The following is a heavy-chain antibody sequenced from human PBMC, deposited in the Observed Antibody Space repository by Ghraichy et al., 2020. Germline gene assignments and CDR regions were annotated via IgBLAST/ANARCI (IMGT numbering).Heavy chain of an antibody. Sequence: ASVKVSCKASSSTFTTSGTSWDRVAPGQGLERMGWITTYNGNTNYAQKLQGRVTMTTDTSTSTAFMELRSLRSDDTAVYYCARDAWGDSSDDVEYYNYHYGMDVWGQGTTVTVSS. CDR2: ITTYNGNT. CDR3: ARDAWGDSSDDVEYYNYHYGMDV. J-gene: IGHJ6*02. V-gene: IGHV1-18*01. D-gene: IGHD6-19*01. CDR1: SSTFTTSG.